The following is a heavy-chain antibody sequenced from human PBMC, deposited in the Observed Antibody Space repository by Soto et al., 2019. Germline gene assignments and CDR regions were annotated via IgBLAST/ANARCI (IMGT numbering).Heavy chain of an antibody. CDR3: ARSVGVAAAGPFDY. V-gene: IGHV4-39*07. Sequence: PSETLSLTCSVSGDSISNSRFYWAWIRQPPGEGLEWIGSIYHTGNAYYNPSLKSRVTIFVDTSKNQFSLKLSSVTAADTAVYYWARSVGVAAAGPFDYWGEGTLVTVSS. D-gene: IGHD6-13*01. J-gene: IGHJ4*02. CDR1: GDSISNSRFY. CDR2: IYHTGNA.